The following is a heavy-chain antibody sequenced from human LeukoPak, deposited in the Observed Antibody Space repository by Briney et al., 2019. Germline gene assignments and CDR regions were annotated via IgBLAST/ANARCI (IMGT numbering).Heavy chain of an antibody. V-gene: IGHV4-38-2*02. CDR2: MRHSGST. CDR1: GYSISSGYY. Sequence: PSETLSLTCTVSGYSISSGYYWGWIRQPPGKGLEWIGSMRHSGSTYYNPSLKSRVTMPLDTSKNQFSLRLTSVTAADTAVYYCARVRLWFGDHLDDYWGQGTLVTVSS. J-gene: IGHJ4*02. D-gene: IGHD3-10*01. CDR3: ARVRLWFGDHLDDY.